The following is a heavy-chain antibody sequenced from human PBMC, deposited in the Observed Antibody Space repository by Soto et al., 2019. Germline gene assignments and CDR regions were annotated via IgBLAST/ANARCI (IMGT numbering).Heavy chain of an antibody. V-gene: IGHV1-69*13. J-gene: IGHJ4*03. CDR2: IIPIFGTA. CDR3: ARDLATTVTQGGMDC. D-gene: IGHD4-17*01. Sequence: GASVKVSCKASGGTFSSYAISWVRQAPGQGLEWMGGIIPIFGTANYAQKFQGRVTITADESTSTAYMELSSLRSEDTAVYYCARDLATTVTQGGMDCWGQGTIVTVSS. CDR1: GGTFSSYA.